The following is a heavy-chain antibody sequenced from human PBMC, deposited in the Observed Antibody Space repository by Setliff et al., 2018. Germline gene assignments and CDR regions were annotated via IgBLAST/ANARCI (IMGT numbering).Heavy chain of an antibody. V-gene: IGHV1-69*05. J-gene: IGHJ6*03. D-gene: IGHD2-2*01. CDR2: TIPIFGTT. CDR1: GGTFSSYG. Sequence: ASVKVSCKASGGTFSSYGISWVRQAPGQGLEWMGGTIPIFGTTDYAQKFQGRVTIITDESTSTAFMQLSSLRSEDTAVYYCAREVVVVKSAINYYYYMDVWGKGTTVTVSS. CDR3: AREVVVVKSAINYYYYMDV.